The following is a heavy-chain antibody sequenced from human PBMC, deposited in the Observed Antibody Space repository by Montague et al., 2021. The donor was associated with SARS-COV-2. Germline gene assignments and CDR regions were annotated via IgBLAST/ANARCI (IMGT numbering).Heavy chain of an antibody. Sequence: SLRLSCAVSGFTLRSYGMTWVRQAPGKGLGWVSAISGSGSSTYYPDSVKGRFTISRDRSGNTLYLQMNSLRVEDTAVYYCASRPGEPYYYDYWGPGALVTVSS. CDR3: ASRPGEPYYYDY. J-gene: IGHJ4*02. CDR1: GFTLRSYG. V-gene: IGHV3-23*01. CDR2: ISGSGSST. D-gene: IGHD1-14*01.